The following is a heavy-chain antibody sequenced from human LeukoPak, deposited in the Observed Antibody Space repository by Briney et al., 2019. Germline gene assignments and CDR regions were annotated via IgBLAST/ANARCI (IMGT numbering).Heavy chain of an antibody. CDR2: MNPNSGNT. V-gene: IGHV1-8*01. J-gene: IGHJ6*02. CDR1: GYTFTSYD. CDR3: ARDRRSCSGGSCYPGGMDV. Sequence: ASVKVSCKASGYTFTSYDINWVRQATGQGLEWMGWMNPNSGNTGYAQKFQGRVTMTRNTSISTAYMELSSLRSEDTAVYYCARDRRSCSGGSCYPGGMDVWGQGTTVTVSS. D-gene: IGHD2-15*01.